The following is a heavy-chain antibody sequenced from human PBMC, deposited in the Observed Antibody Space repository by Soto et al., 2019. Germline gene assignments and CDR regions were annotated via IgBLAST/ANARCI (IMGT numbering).Heavy chain of an antibody. CDR3: GRVVTTGATIEAFDY. CDR1: GATFSGSA. V-gene: IGHV1-69*13. Sequence: PSVKVSCKASGATFSGSAFSWVRQAPGQGLEWMGGITPTLGTTNYAQHLQGRVTLTPDESTGTSVMERTSLTSADTAVYYCGRVVTTGATIEAFDYWGEGTLVTDSS. J-gene: IGHJ4*02. D-gene: IGHD1-1*01. CDR2: ITPTLGTT.